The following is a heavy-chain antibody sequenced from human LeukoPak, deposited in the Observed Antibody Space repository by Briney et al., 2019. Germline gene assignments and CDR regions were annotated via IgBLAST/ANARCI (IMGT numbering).Heavy chain of an antibody. J-gene: IGHJ4*02. CDR2: ISSSSSYI. CDR1: GFTFSSYS. D-gene: IGHD1-26*01. CDR3: AREVGGSYHFDY. Sequence: GGSLRLSCAASGFTFSSYSMNWVRQAPGKGLEWVSSISSSSSYIYYADSVKGRFTISRDNAKNSLYLQMNSLRAEDTAVYYCAREVGGSYHFDYWGQGTLVTVSS. V-gene: IGHV3-21*01.